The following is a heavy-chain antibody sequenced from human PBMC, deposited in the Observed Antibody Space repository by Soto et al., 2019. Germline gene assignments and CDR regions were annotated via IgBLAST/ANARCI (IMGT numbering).Heavy chain of an antibody. CDR2: ISGGIT. V-gene: IGHV3-23*01. CDR3: PTCIGGDCDSDR. CDR1: GFTFSNYA. Sequence: EVQLLESGGGLVQPGGSLRLSCGASGFTFSNYAMSWVRQAPGKGLEWVSAISGGITYYADSVQGRFTISRDNSKNTLFLQMTSLRVEDTAVYYCPTCIGGDCDSDRWGQGALVTVSS. J-gene: IGHJ5*02. D-gene: IGHD2-21*02.